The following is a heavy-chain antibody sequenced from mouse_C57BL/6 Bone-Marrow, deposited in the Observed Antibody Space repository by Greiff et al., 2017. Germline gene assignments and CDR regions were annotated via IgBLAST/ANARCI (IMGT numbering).Heavy chain of an antibody. V-gene: IGHV1-15*01. D-gene: IGHD1-1*01. CDR1: GYTFTDYE. J-gene: IGHJ2*01. Sequence: QVQLQQSGAELVRPGASVTLSCKASGYTFTDYEMHWVKQTPVHGLEWIGAIDPETGGTAYNQKFKGKAILTADKSSSTAYMELRSLTSEDSAVYYCTREIYYDGSFDYWGQGTTLTVSS. CDR2: IDPETGGT. CDR3: TREIYYDGSFDY.